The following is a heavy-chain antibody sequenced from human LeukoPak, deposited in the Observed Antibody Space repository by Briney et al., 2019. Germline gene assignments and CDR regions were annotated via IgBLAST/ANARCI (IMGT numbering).Heavy chain of an antibody. J-gene: IGHJ4*02. CDR2: IWYDGSNK. V-gene: IGHV3-33*06. CDR3: AKGVGVVTYFDY. CDR1: GFTFSSYG. Sequence: GGSLRLSCAASGFTFSSYGMHWVRRAPGKGLEWVAVIWYDGSNKYYADSVKGRFTISRDNPKNTLYLQMNSLRAEDTAVYYCAKGVGVVTYFDYWGQGTLVTVSS. D-gene: IGHD4-23*01.